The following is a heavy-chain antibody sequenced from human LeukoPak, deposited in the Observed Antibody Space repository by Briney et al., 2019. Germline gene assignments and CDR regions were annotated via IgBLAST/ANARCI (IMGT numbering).Heavy chain of an antibody. CDR3: AKDEGRYSYGIGFDY. CDR2: IRYDGSNK. D-gene: IGHD5-18*01. CDR1: GFTFSSYG. J-gene: IGHJ4*02. Sequence: GGSLRLSCAASGFTFSSYGMHWVRQAPGKGLEWVAFIRYDGSNKYYADSVKGRFTISRDNSKNTLYLQMNSLRAEDTAVYYCAKDEGRYSYGIGFDYWGQGTLVTVPS. V-gene: IGHV3-30*02.